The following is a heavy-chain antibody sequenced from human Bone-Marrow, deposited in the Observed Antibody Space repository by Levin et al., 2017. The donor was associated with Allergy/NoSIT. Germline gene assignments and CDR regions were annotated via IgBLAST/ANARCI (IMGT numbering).Heavy chain of an antibody. D-gene: IGHD6-13*01. CDR3: ARGLRAAGPYYFDY. Sequence: KISCKASGGTFSSYAISWVRQAPGQGLEWMGGIIPIFGTANYAQKFQGRVTITADKSTSTAYMELSSLRSEDTAVYYCARGLRAAGPYYFDYWGQGTLVTVSS. J-gene: IGHJ4*02. V-gene: IGHV1-69*06. CDR1: GGTFSSYA. CDR2: IIPIFGTA.